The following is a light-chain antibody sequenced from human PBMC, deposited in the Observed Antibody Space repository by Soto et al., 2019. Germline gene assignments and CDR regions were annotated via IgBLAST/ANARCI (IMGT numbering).Light chain of an antibody. CDR2: KAS. CDR3: QHYNSYSEA. J-gene: IGKJ1*01. CDR1: QTISSW. V-gene: IGKV1-5*03. Sequence: DIQMTQSPSTLSGSVGDRVTITCRASQTISSWLAWYQQKPGKAPKLLIYKASTLKSGVPSRFSGSGSGTEFTLTISSRQPDDFAPYFCQHYNSYSEAFGQGTKVELK.